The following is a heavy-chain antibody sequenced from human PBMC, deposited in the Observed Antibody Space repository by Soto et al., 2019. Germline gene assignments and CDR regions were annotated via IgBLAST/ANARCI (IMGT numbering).Heavy chain of an antibody. Sequence: ASVKVSCKASVYTFSNYGVSWVRQAPGQGLEWMGWISAYNGNTNYAQNFQGRVTMTTDTSTSTAYMELRSLRSDDTAVYYCARDQSAVLHLYYNYYGLDVWGQGTTVTVSS. J-gene: IGHJ6*02. CDR2: ISAYNGNT. CDR3: ARDQSAVLHLYYNYYGLDV. CDR1: VYTFSNYG. V-gene: IGHV1-18*04. D-gene: IGHD2-15*01.